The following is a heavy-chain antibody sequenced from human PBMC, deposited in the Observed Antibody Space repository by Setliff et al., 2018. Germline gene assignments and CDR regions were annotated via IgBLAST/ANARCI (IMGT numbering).Heavy chain of an antibody. CDR2: ISWNGGRT. CDR3: ASDLEVAVASGHCFDP. Sequence: RGSLRLSCAASGFTFNNYAMAWVRQAPGKGLEWVSDISWNGGRTNYADSVKGRFTISRDNAKNFLYLQINSLRGDDTAFYYFASDLEVAVASGHCFDPWGQGTLVTVSS. CDR1: GFTFNNYA. D-gene: IGHD6-19*01. J-gene: IGHJ5*02. V-gene: IGHV3-20*04.